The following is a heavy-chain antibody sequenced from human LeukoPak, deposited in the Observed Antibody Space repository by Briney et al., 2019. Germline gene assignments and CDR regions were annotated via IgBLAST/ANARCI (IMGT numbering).Heavy chain of an antibody. D-gene: IGHD5-18*01. CDR1: GGSISSSSYY. Sequence: ETLSLTCTVSGGSISSSSYYWGWIRQAPGKGLEWVSAISGSGGSTYYADSVKGRFTISRDNSKNTLYLQMNSLRAEDTAVYYCAREPNIRGYSYLDYWGQGTLVTVSS. CDR2: ISGSGGST. V-gene: IGHV3-23*01. J-gene: IGHJ4*02. CDR3: AREPNIRGYSYLDY.